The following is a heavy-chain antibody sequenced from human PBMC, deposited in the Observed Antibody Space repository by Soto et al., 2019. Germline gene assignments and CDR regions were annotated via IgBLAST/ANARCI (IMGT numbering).Heavy chain of an antibody. V-gene: IGHV4-39*01. CDR2: IYYSGST. D-gene: IGHD6-19*01. CDR3: ARNDGRAVAGIPNYFDY. Sequence: QLQLQESGPGLVKPSETLSLTCTVSGGSISSSSYYWGWIRQPPGKGLEWIGSIYYSGSTYYNPSLKSRVTISVDTSKNQSSLKLSSVTAAYTAVYYCARNDGRAVAGIPNYFDYWGQGTLVTVSS. CDR1: GGSISSSSYY. J-gene: IGHJ4*02.